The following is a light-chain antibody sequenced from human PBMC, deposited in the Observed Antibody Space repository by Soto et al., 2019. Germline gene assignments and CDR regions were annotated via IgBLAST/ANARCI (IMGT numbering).Light chain of an antibody. Sequence: EIVLTQSTATLSLSPGERATLSCRARQIFNSYLAWYQQKPGQAPRLLIYDASNRATGIPARFSGSGSGTDFTLTISSLEPEDFAVYYCQQRSNWPPKYTFGQGTKLEIK. CDR3: QQRSNWPPKYT. CDR2: DAS. V-gene: IGKV3-11*01. J-gene: IGKJ2*01. CDR1: QIFNSY.